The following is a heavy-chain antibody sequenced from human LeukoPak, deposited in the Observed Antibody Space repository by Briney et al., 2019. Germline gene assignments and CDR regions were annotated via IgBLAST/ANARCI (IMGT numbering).Heavy chain of an antibody. CDR1: GYTFTGYY. D-gene: IGHD3-22*01. J-gene: IGHJ5*02. CDR3: AADPYYYDSSGHYYAGFDP. V-gene: IGHV1-2*02. Sequence: ASVKVSCKASGYTFTGYYMHWVRQAPGQGLEWMGWINPNSGGTKYAQKFQERVTITRDTSTSTAHMELSSLRSEDTAVYYCAADPYYYDSSGHYYAGFDPWGQGSLVTVSS. CDR2: INPNSGGT.